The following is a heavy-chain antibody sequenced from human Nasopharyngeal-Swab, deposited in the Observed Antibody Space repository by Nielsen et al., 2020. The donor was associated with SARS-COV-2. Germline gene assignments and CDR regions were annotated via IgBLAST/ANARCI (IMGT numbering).Heavy chain of an antibody. Sequence: GESPKTPRAAPGLPLRRHNKTRGPPAPGKGPEWVSYNNTGSSSLDYADSGKGRFTIPRDNAKNSLYLPRNSLRAEDTAVYFCARDPDSVPGAYFDSWGQGTLVSVSS. D-gene: IGHD6-19*01. J-gene: IGHJ4*02. CDR2: NNTGSSSL. CDR3: ARDPDSVPGAYFDS. V-gene: IGHV3-48*04. CDR1: GLPLRRHN.